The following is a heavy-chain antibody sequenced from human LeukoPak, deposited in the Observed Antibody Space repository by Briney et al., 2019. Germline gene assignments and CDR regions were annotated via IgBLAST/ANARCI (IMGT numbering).Heavy chain of an antibody. CDR1: GFTFNSYS. CDR2: ISPRSDVV. J-gene: IGHJ4*02. D-gene: IGHD3-9*01. Sequence: GESLRLSCTASGFTFNSYSMNWVRQAPGKGLECVSHISPRSDVVSYADSVKGRFTISRDNAKNSLYLHMSNLRAEDMAVYYCVRDNDWAFDYWGQGTLVPVSS. CDR3: VRDNDWAFDY. V-gene: IGHV3-48*01.